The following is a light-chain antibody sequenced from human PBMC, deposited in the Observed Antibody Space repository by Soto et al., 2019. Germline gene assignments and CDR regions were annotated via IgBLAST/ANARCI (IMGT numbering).Light chain of an antibody. Sequence: IVLTQSPCTLSLSPGERATLSCGASQSVTNNFLAWYQQKPGQAPRLLIYGASSRDTGVPDRFSGSGSGTDFTLTISRLEPGDFAVYYCQQYGTPPFTFGPGTKVDIK. CDR3: QQYGTPPFT. J-gene: IGKJ3*01. CDR2: GAS. V-gene: IGKV3-20*01. CDR1: QSVTNNF.